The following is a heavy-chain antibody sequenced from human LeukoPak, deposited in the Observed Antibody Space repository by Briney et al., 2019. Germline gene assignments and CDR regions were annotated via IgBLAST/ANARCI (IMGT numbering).Heavy chain of an antibody. V-gene: IGHV3-30*02. D-gene: IGHD3-10*01. CDR2: IRYEGNNK. Sequence: GGSLLLSCAASGFTFSSYGMHWVRQAPGKGLEGVAFIRYEGNNKYYADSVRGRFSRSRDNSKCPLYLQMNWLRAEYTAVYYCAKDSSYYYGSGSYYPTYYYYYMDVWGKGTTVTVSS. J-gene: IGHJ6*03. CDR3: AKDSSYYYGSGSYYPTYYYYYMDV. CDR1: GFTFSSYG.